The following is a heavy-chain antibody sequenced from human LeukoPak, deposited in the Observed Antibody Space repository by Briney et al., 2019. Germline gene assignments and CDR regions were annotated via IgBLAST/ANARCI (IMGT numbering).Heavy chain of an antibody. CDR3: ARSEDYYGSGSYYNSAYWFDP. CDR2: ISAYNGNT. CDR1: GYTLTSYG. J-gene: IGHJ5*02. Sequence: ASVKVSCKASGYTLTSYGISWMRQAPGQGLEWMGWISAYNGNTNYAQKLQGRVTMTTDTSTSTAYMELRSLRSDDTAVYYCARSEDYYGSGSYYNSAYWFDPWGQGTLVTVSS. D-gene: IGHD3-10*01. V-gene: IGHV1-18*01.